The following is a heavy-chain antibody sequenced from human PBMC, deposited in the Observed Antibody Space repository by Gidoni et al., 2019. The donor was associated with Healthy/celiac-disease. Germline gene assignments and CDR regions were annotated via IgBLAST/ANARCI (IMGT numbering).Heavy chain of an antibody. J-gene: IGHJ2*01. V-gene: IGHV3-9*01. D-gene: IGHD3-3*01. Sequence: EVQLVESGGGLVQPGRSLRLSCAASGFTFDAYAMHWVRHAPGKGLEWVSGTSWNSVFIGYADSVKGRFTISRDNAKNSLYLQMNSLRAEDTALYYCAKAQRFLEWNWYFDLWGRGTLVTVSS. CDR3: AKAQRFLEWNWYFDL. CDR1: GFTFDAYA. CDR2: TSWNSVFI.